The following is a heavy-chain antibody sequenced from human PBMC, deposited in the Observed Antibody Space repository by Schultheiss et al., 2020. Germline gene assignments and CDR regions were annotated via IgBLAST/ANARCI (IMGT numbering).Heavy chain of an antibody. D-gene: IGHD3-10*01. Sequence: GGSLRLSCAASGFTFDDYGMSWVRQAPGKGLEWVSGINWNGGSTGYADSVKGRFTISRDNAKNTLYLQMNSLRAEDTAVYYCAKAYGSGSYYYYYYMDVWGKGTTVTVSS. J-gene: IGHJ6*03. CDR2: INWNGGST. CDR1: GFTFDDYG. V-gene: IGHV3-20*04. CDR3: AKAYGSGSYYYYYYMDV.